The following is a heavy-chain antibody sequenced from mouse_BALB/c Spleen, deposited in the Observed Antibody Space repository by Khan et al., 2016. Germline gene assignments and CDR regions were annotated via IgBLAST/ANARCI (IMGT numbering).Heavy chain of an antibody. J-gene: IGHJ4*01. CDR3: ARGITVYAMDY. CDR1: GYTFTNYG. CDR2: INTYTGEP. Sequence: QIQLVQSGPELKKPGETVKISCKASGYTFTNYGMNWVKQAPGKGLKWMGWINTYTGEPTYADDFKGRFAFSLETSASTAYLQINNLKNEDTATYFCARGITVYAMDYWGQGTSVTVSS. V-gene: IGHV9-3-1*01. D-gene: IGHD2-4*01.